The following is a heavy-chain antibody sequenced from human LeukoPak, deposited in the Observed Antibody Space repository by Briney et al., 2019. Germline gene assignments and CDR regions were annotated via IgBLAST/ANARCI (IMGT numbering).Heavy chain of an antibody. CDR2: ISSSSSTI. J-gene: IGHJ6*02. Sequence: GGSLRLSCAASGFTFSSYSMDWVRQAPGKVLEWVSYISSSSSTIYYADSVKGRFTISRDNAKNSLYLQMNSLRAEDTAVYYCARDVQDVWGQGTTVTVSS. CDR3: ARDVQDV. D-gene: IGHD1-1*01. CDR1: GFTFSSYS. V-gene: IGHV3-48*04.